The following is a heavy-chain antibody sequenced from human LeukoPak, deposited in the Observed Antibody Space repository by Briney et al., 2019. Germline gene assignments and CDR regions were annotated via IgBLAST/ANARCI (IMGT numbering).Heavy chain of an antibody. V-gene: IGHV1-18*01. J-gene: IGHJ6*03. CDR2: ISAYNGNT. D-gene: IGHD1-26*01. Sequence: ASVKVSCKASGYTFTSHGISWVRQAPGQGLEWMGWISAYNGNTNYAQKLQGRVTMTTDTSTSTAYMELRSLRSDDTAVYYCAMISGSPTYYYYYMDVWGKGTTVTVSS. CDR1: GYTFTSHG. CDR3: AMISGSPTYYYYYMDV.